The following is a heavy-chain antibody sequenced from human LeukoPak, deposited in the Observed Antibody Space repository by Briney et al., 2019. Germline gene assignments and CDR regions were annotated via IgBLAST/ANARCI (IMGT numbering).Heavy chain of an antibody. CDR1: GYTFTSYY. J-gene: IGHJ4*02. Sequence: AAVKVSCKASGYTFTSYYINWMRQAPGQGLEWMGIINPSSGRTTFAQKFQGRVTLTRDTSTSTVYMELSSLKSEDTAVYYCARDLIGCGSTSCYFDYWGQGTLVTVSS. CDR2: INPSSGRT. CDR3: ARDLIGCGSTSCYFDY. D-gene: IGHD2-2*01. V-gene: IGHV1-46*01.